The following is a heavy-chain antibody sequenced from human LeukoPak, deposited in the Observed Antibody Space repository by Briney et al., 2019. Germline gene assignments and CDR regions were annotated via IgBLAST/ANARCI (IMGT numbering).Heavy chain of an antibody. CDR1: GGTFSSYA. D-gene: IGHD1-26*01. J-gene: IGHJ4*02. Sequence: SVKVSCKASGGTFSSYAISWVRQAPGQGLEWMGRIIPIFGTANYAQKFQGRVTITTDESTSTAYMELSSLRSEDTAVYYCARETYSGSGSYYGVVDYWGQGTLVTVSS. CDR2: IIPIFGTA. V-gene: IGHV1-69*05. CDR3: ARETYSGSGSYYGVVDY.